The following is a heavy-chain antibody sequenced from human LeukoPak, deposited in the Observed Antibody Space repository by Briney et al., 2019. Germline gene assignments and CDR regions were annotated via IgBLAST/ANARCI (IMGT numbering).Heavy chain of an antibody. Sequence: GASVKVSCKASGYTFTSYDINWVRQAPGQGLEWMGWINPNNGGTNYAQKFQGRVTMTRDTSISTAYMELSRLRSDDTAVYYCARDESVVPAAESEGFDYWGQGTLVTVSS. CDR3: ARDESVVPAAESEGFDY. CDR2: INPNNGGT. J-gene: IGHJ4*02. D-gene: IGHD2-2*01. CDR1: GYTFTSYD. V-gene: IGHV1-2*02.